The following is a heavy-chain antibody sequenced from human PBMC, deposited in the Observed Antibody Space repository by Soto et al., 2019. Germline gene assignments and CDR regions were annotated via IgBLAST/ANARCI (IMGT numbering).Heavy chain of an antibody. CDR2: TYYRSKWYN. Sequence: SQTLSLTCAISGDSVSSNSAAWNWIRQSPSRGLEWLGRTYYRSKWYNDYAVSVKSRITINPDTSKNQFSLQLNSVTPEDTAVYYCARSPGYSSGWYVAAFDIWGQGTMVTVS. CDR1: GDSVSSNSAA. D-gene: IGHD6-19*01. J-gene: IGHJ3*02. CDR3: ARSPGYSSGWYVAAFDI. V-gene: IGHV6-1*01.